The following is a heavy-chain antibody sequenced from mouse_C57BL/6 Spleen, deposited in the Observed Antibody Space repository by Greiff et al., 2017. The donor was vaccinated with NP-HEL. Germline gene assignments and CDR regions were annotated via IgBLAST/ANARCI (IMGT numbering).Heavy chain of an antibody. CDR2: IYPGDGDT. D-gene: IGHD2-4*01. CDR1: GYAFSSSW. Sequence: QVQLQQSGPELVKPGASVKISCKASGYAFSSSWMNWVKQRPGKGLEWIGRIYPGDGDTNYNGKFKGKATLTADKSSSTAYMQLSSLTSEDSAVYFCARSYYDYDGSYYYAMDYWGQGTSVTVSS. CDR3: ARSYYDYDGSYYYAMDY. V-gene: IGHV1-82*01. J-gene: IGHJ4*01.